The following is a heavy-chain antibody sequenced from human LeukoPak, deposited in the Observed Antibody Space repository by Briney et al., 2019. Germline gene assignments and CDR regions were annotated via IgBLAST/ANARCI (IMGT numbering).Heavy chain of an antibody. CDR3: AKGDYVPNH. V-gene: IGHV3-7*03. CDR1: GFTFSNYW. D-gene: IGHD3-10*02. J-gene: IGHJ5*02. Sequence: PGGSLRLSCAASGFTFSNYWMSWVRQAPGKELEWVANIKQDGSEIYYVDSVKGRFTISRDNAKNSLYLQMNSLRAEDTAVYYCAKGDYVPNHWGQGTLVTVSS. CDR2: IKQDGSEI.